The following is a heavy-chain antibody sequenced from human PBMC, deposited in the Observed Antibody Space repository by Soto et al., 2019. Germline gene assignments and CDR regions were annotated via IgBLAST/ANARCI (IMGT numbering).Heavy chain of an antibody. Sequence: PGGSLRLSCAVSGFTFISYLMHWVRQAPGKGLVWVSRINSGGSSTSHADSVKGRFTISRDNAKNTLYLQMNSLRVEDTAVYYCARGLYYAMDVWGQGTTVTVSS. D-gene: IGHD2-2*02. V-gene: IGHV3-74*01. CDR3: ARGLYYAMDV. CDR2: INSGGSST. J-gene: IGHJ6*02. CDR1: GFTFISYL.